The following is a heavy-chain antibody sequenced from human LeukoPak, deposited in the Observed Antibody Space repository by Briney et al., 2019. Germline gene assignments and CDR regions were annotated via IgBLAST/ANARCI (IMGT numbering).Heavy chain of an antibody. CDR1: GYAFTGYY. Sequence: VASVKVSCKASGYAFTGYYMHWVRQAPGQGLEWMGWINPNSGGTNYAQKFQGRVTMTRDTSISTAYMELSRLRSDDTAVYYCARDLEIVVGPDAFDIWGQGTMVTVSS. J-gene: IGHJ3*02. CDR3: ARDLEIVVGPDAFDI. D-gene: IGHD3-22*01. V-gene: IGHV1-2*02. CDR2: INPNSGGT.